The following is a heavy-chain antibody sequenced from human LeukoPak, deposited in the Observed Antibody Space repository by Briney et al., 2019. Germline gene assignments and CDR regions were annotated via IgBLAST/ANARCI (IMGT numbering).Heavy chain of an antibody. CDR1: GYTFTTYG. CDR2: ISSYNGGA. V-gene: IGHV1-18*01. J-gene: IGHJ4*02. CDR3: ARQKKQTTAIDY. D-gene: IGHD6-25*01. Sequence: ASVKVSCKASGYTFTTYGFSWVRQAPGQGLEWMGWISSYNGGADYAQKLQGRVTMTTDTSTSTTYMELRSLRSDDTAVYYCARQKKQTTAIDYRGQGTLVTVSS.